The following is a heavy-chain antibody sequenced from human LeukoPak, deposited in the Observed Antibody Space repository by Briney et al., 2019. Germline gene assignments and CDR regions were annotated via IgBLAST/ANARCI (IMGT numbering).Heavy chain of an antibody. CDR3: ARRFSIGWAFDY. CDR1: GFTFGDYV. V-gene: IGHV3-53*01. J-gene: IGHJ4*02. D-gene: IGHD6-19*01. CDR2: VYSGGGS. Sequence: GGSLRLSCTGSGFTFGDYVMTWVRQAPGKGLEWVSIVYSGGGSNYADSVKGRFTISRDSSKNTLYLQMNSLRAEDTAVYYCARRFSIGWAFDYWGQGTMVTVSA.